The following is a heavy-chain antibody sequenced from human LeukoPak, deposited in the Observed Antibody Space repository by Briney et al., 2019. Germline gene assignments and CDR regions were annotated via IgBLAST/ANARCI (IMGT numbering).Heavy chain of an antibody. D-gene: IGHD1-26*01. J-gene: IGHJ4*02. Sequence: PGGSLRLSCAASGFTFSDYFMGWVRQAPGKGLEWVSYITNNGRKAYYAESMKGRFTISRDNAKTSLFLQMNSLRAEDTAVYYCAKVSGSYRFDYWGQGTLVTVSS. V-gene: IGHV3-11*04. CDR3: AKVSGSYRFDY. CDR2: ITNNGRKA. CDR1: GFTFSDYF.